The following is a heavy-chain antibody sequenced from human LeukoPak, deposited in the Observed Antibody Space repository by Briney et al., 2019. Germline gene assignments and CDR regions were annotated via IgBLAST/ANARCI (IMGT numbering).Heavy chain of an antibody. CDR3: ARALWGYGDYVRYFDY. Sequence: GGSLRLSCAASGFTFSSYSMNWVRQAPGKGLEWVSSISSSSSCIYYADSVKGRFTISRDNAKNSLYLQMNSLRAEDTAVYYCARALWGYGDYVRYFDYWGQGTLVTVSS. J-gene: IGHJ4*02. CDR1: GFTFSSYS. CDR2: ISSSSSCI. V-gene: IGHV3-21*01. D-gene: IGHD4-17*01.